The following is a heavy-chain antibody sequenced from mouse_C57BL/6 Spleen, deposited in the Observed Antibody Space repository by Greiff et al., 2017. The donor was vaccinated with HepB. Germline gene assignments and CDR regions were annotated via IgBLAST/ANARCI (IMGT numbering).Heavy chain of an antibody. Sequence: EVQLQESGPELVKPGASVKMSCKASGYTFTDYNMHWVKQSHGKSLEWIGYINPNNGGTSYNQKFKGKATLTVNKSSSTAYMELRSLTSEDSAVYYCGVTPYYYAMDYWGQGTSVTVSS. CDR1: GYTFTDYN. D-gene: IGHD2-2*01. J-gene: IGHJ4*01. CDR2: INPNNGGT. V-gene: IGHV1-22*01. CDR3: GVTPYYYAMDY.